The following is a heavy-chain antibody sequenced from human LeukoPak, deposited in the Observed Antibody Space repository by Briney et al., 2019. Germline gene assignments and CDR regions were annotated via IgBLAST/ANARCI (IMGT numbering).Heavy chain of an antibody. CDR2: LYSGGNT. V-gene: IGHV3-66*01. Sequence: GGSLRLSRAASGFTVSSNYMSWVRQTPGKGLAWVSVLYSGGNTYYADSVKGRFTISRDNSKNMLFPQMNSLRAEDTAVYYCARVGRGDTYGYVDYWGQGTLVTVSS. D-gene: IGHD5-18*01. CDR1: GFTVSSNY. J-gene: IGHJ4*02. CDR3: ARVGRGDTYGYVDY.